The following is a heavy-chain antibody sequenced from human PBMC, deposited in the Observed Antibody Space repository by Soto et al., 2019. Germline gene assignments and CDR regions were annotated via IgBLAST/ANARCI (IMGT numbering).Heavy chain of an antibody. Sequence: ASVKVSCKASGYTFTSYGISWVRQAPGQRLEWMGWISTFHGNTNYAQKFQGSVTMTTDTSTSTAYMELRSLTSDDTAIYYCARDTYDTTGYPLGYWGQGTLVTVSS. CDR2: ISTFHGNT. J-gene: IGHJ4*02. D-gene: IGHD3-22*01. CDR3: ARDTYDTTGYPLGY. V-gene: IGHV1-18*04. CDR1: GYTFTSYG.